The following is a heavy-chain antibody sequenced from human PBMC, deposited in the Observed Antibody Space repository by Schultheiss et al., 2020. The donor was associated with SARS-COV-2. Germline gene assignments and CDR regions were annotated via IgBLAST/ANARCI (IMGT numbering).Heavy chain of an antibody. CDR1: GGSFSGYY. V-gene: IGHV4-59*12. J-gene: IGHJ5*01. Sequence: SETLSLTCAVYGGSFSGYYWSWIRQPPGKGLEWIGHIDYSGSTKYNPSLKSRVTLSVDTSKNQFSLKLSSVTAADTAVYYCARSGTNINWFDPWGQGTTVTVSS. D-gene: IGHD6-13*01. CDR2: IDYSGST. CDR3: ARSGTNINWFDP.